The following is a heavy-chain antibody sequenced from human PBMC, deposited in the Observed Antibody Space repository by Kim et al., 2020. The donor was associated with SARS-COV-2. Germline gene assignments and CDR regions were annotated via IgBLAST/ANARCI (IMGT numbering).Heavy chain of an antibody. CDR2: MNPNSGNT. V-gene: IGHV1-8*01. J-gene: IGHJ5*02. D-gene: IGHD3-10*01. Sequence: ASVKVSCKASGYTFTSYDINWVRQATGQGLEWMGWMNPNSGNTGYAQKFQGRVTMTRNTSISTAYMELSSLRSEDTAVYYCASSYGSGSYYMDNWFDPWGQGTLVTVSS. CDR1: GYTFTSYD. CDR3: ASSYGSGSYYMDNWFDP.